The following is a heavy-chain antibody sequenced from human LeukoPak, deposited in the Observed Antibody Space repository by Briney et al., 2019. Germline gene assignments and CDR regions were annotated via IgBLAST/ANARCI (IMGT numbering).Heavy chain of an antibody. Sequence: GGSLRLSCAASGFTFSSYWMSWVRQAPGKGLEWVANIKQDGSEKYYVDSVKGRFTISRDNAKNSLYLQMNSLRAEDTAVYYCARESSSWYGTLYYYYGMDVWGQGTTVTVSS. CDR1: GFTFSSYW. D-gene: IGHD6-13*01. CDR2: IKQDGSEK. V-gene: IGHV3-7*01. CDR3: ARESSSWYGTLYYYYGMDV. J-gene: IGHJ6*02.